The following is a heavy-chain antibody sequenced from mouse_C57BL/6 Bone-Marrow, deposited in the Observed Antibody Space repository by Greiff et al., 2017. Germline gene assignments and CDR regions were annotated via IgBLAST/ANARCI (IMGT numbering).Heavy chain of an antibody. CDR1: GSAFPSSG. CDR3: ARRAYGSSTDY. Sequence: QVQLQQSAAELARPGASVKLSCKASGSAFPSSGISWVKQRTGHGLAWIGEIYPRSGNTYYTEKFKGKATLTADTFSSTAYMELRSLTSEDSAVYFCARRAYGSSTDYRGHGSSVTV. J-gene: IGHJ4*01. V-gene: IGHV1-81*01. CDR2: IYPRSGNT. D-gene: IGHD1-1*01.